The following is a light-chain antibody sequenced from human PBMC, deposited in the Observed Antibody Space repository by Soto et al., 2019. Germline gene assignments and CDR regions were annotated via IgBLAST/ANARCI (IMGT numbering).Light chain of an antibody. CDR2: DVS. J-gene: IGLJ1*01. V-gene: IGLV2-14*03. Sequence: QCVLTRPASVSGAAGEGIAISCTGSSSDVGGYNFVSWYQQHSGKAPKLMISDVSNRPSGVSDRFSGSKSGNTASLTISGLQAEDEADYFCSSYTSSSTYVFGTGTKVTV. CDR3: SSYTSSSTYV. CDR1: SSDVGGYNF.